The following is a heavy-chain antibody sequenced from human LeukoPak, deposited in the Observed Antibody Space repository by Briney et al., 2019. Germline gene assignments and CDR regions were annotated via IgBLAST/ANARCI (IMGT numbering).Heavy chain of an antibody. J-gene: IGHJ4*02. CDR3: ARSYGYSSGWYHN. CDR2: IMPLFGTA. D-gene: IGHD6-19*01. Sequence: SVKVSCKTSGGTFNNSAISWVRQAPGQGLEWLGGIMPLFGTAGYAQKFQGRVTMTTDTPTSTAYMELRSLRSDDTAVYYCARSYGYSSGWYHNWGQGTLVSVSS. CDR1: GGTFNNSA. V-gene: IGHV1-69*05.